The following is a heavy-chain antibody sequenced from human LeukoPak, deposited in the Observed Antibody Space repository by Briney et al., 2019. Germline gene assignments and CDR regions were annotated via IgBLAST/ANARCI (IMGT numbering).Heavy chain of an antibody. V-gene: IGHV1-18*01. CDR3: ARRKGVEQWSYFDY. CDR1: GYTFTSYG. J-gene: IGHJ4*02. D-gene: IGHD6-19*01. CDR2: ISAYNGNT. Sequence: GASVKVSCKASGYTFTSYGISWVRQAPGQGLEWMGWISAYNGNTNYAQKLQGRVTMTTDTSTSTAYMELRSLRSDDTAVYYCARRKGVEQWSYFDYWGQGTLVTVSS.